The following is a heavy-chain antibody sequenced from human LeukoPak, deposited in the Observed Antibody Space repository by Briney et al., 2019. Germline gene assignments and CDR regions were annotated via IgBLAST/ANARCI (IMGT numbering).Heavy chain of an antibody. CDR3: ARDPAWGAIDY. D-gene: IGHD7-27*01. J-gene: IGHJ4*02. Sequence: PGGSLRLSCAVSGFSIRSSWMSCVRQTPGKGLEWVADMNEDGSVTWYADSVKGRFTVSRDNAMNSVDLQMSSLRAEDTAVYYCARDPAWGAIDYWGQGTLVTVSS. CDR1: GFSIRSSW. V-gene: IGHV3-7*01. CDR2: MNEDGSVT.